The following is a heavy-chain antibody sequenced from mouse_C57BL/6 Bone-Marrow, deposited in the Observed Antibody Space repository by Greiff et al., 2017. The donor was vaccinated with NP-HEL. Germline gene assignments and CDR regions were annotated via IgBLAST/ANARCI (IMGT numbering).Heavy chain of an antibody. CDR3: ARLGGFAY. J-gene: IGHJ3*01. D-gene: IGHD4-1*01. CDR2: INPGSGGT. V-gene: IGHV1-54*01. Sequence: VQLQQSGAELVRPGTSVKVSCKASGYAFTTYLIEWVKQRPGQGLEWIGVINPGSGGTNYNEKFKGKATLTADKSSSTAYMQLSSLTSEDSAVYFCARLGGFAYWGQGTLVTVSA. CDR1: GYAFTTYL.